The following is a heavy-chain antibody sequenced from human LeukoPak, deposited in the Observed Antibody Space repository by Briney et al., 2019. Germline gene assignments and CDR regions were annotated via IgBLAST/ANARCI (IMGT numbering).Heavy chain of an antibody. Sequence: GASVKVSCKASGYTFTGYYMHWVRQAPGQGLEWMGWINPNSGGTNYAQKFQGRVTMTRDTSISTAYMELSSLRSEDMAVYYCAREDRGDSNFDYWGQGTLVTVSS. J-gene: IGHJ4*02. V-gene: IGHV1-2*02. D-gene: IGHD2-21*02. CDR3: AREDRGDSNFDY. CDR1: GYTFTGYY. CDR2: INPNSGGT.